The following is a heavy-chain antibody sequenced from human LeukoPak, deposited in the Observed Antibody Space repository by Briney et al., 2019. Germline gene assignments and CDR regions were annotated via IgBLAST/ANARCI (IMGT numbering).Heavy chain of an antibody. D-gene: IGHD1-1*01. V-gene: IGHV5-51*01. J-gene: IGHJ3*02. CDR2: IYPGDSDT. CDR3: ARTTGTTWDAFDI. Sequence: GESLKISCMGSGYSFTSYWIGWVRQMPGKGLEWMGIIYPGDSDTRYSPSFQGQVTISADKSISTAYLQWSSLKASDTAMYYCARTTGTTWDAFDIWGQGTMVTVSS. CDR1: GYSFTSYW.